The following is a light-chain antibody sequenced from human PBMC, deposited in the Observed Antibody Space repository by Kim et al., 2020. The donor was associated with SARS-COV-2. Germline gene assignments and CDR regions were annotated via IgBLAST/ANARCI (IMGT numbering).Light chain of an antibody. J-gene: IGKJ2*01. V-gene: IGKV3-20*01. CDR1: QCVTTSN. Sequence: SSCPRHSACVSCRSKQCVTTSNLAWSQQKPGEAQRRDMYGASSRATGTTDRFSGSGFGTDFTITISRLGPEEFAVYYCQQYGSSVNFGQGTKLVIK. CDR2: GAS. CDR3: QQYGSSVN.